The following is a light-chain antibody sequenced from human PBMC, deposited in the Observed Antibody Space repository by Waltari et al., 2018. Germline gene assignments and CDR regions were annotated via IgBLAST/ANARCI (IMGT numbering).Light chain of an antibody. CDR2: VKS. CDR1: QSISTY. V-gene: IGKV1-39*01. Sequence: IQITHSQSPRSASVDDKFTITCRASQSISTYLNWYQQIPGKAPKLLVYVKSNLQSGVPSRFSGSGSGTHFTLTISSLQPEDFSIYYCQQSYTPPYTFGQGTRVEIK. J-gene: IGKJ2*01. CDR3: QQSYTPPYT.